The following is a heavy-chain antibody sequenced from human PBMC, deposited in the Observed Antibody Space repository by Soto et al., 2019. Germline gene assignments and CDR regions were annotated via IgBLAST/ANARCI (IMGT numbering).Heavy chain of an antibody. V-gene: IGHV4-59*01. CDR2: MYNTGST. CDR3: ARDLWGYCGTDCYPLDV. D-gene: IGHD2-21*02. Sequence: QVQLQESGPGLVKPSETLSLTCTVSGGSIRSYYWSWIRQPPGKGLEWIGYMYNTGSTVYNPSLKSRVTISVDTSKNQFSLKLNAVTAADTAVYYCARDLWGYCGTDCYPLDVWGQGTTVTVSS. J-gene: IGHJ6*02. CDR1: GGSIRSYY.